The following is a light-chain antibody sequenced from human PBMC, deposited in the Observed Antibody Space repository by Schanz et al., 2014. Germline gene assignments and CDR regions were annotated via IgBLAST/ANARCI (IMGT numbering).Light chain of an antibody. CDR1: QSVTSW. CDR3: QQYVESPGT. V-gene: IGKV3-20*01. J-gene: IGKJ1*01. CDR2: GAS. Sequence: EIVLTQSPGTLSLSPGERATLSCRASQSVTSWLAWYQQKPGQAPRLLIYGASSRATGIPDRFSGSGSGTDFTLTINRLEAEDFAVYYCQQYVESPGTFGQGTRLEI.